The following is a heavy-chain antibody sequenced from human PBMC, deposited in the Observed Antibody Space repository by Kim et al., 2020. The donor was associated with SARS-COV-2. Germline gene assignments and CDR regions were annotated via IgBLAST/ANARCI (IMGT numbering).Heavy chain of an antibody. D-gene: IGHD3-9*01. J-gene: IGHJ6*02. CDR2: ISYDGSNK. V-gene: IGHV3-30-3*01. CDR3: ARDDKFFYDILTGYYVGGGDYGMDV. CDR1: GFTFSSYA. Sequence: GGSLRLSCAASGFTFSSYAMHWFRQAPGKGLEWVAVISYDGSNKYYADSVKGRFTISRDNSKNTLYLQMNSLRAEDTAVYYCARDDKFFYDILTGYYVGGGDYGMDVWGQGTTVTVSS.